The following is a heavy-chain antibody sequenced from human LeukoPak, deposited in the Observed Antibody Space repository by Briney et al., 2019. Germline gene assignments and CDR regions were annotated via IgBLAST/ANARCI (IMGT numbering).Heavy chain of an antibody. CDR3: GCIATVEIYFDY. CDR1: GGSISSCSFY. V-gene: IGHV4-39*01. J-gene: IGHJ4*02. D-gene: IGHD5-24*01. CDR2: MYYSGST. Sequence: SETLSLTCTVSGGSISSCSFYWGWIRQPPWKGLEWIGNMYYSGSTYYNPSLKSRVTISVDTSKNQFSLKLTSVTAADSAVYYCGCIATVEIYFDYWGQGTLVTVSS.